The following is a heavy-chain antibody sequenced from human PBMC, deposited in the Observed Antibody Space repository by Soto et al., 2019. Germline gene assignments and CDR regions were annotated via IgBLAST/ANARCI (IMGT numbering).Heavy chain of an antibody. Sequence: SETLSLTCAVSGYSISSGYYWGWIRQPPGKGLEWIGSIYHSGSTYYNPSLKSRVTISVDTSKNQFSLKLSSVTAADTAVYCCARDPQNSNWFDPWGQGTLVTVS. D-gene: IGHD1-7*01. CDR2: IYHSGST. CDR1: GYSISSGYY. CDR3: ARDPQNSNWFDP. J-gene: IGHJ5*02. V-gene: IGHV4-38-2*02.